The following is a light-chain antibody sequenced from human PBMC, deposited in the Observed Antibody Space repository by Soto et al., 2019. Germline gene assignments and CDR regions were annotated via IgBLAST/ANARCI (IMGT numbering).Light chain of an antibody. V-gene: IGLV2-14*01. CDR3: SSYTSSGTV. Sequence: QSALTQPASVSGSPGQSITISCTATSSDVGGYNYVSWYQQHPGKAPKLMIYDVSNRPSGVSNRFSGSKSGNTASLTISGLQAEDEADYYCSSYTSSGTVFGGGTKGPS. CDR2: DVS. CDR1: SSDVGGYNY. J-gene: IGLJ2*01.